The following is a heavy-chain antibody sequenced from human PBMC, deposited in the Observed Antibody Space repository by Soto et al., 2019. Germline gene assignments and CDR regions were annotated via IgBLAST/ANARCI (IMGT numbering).Heavy chain of an antibody. D-gene: IGHD5-18*01. J-gene: IGHJ4*02. CDR2: IYYSGST. CDR3: ARALGYSYGYYFDY. V-gene: IGHV4-59*08. Sequence: HVQLQESGPGLVKPSETLSLTCTVSGGSISSYYWSWIRQPPGKGLEWIGYIYYSGSTNYNPSLKSRVTISVDTSKNQFSLKLSSVTAADTAVYYCARALGYSYGYYFDYWGQGTLVTVSS. CDR1: GGSISSYY.